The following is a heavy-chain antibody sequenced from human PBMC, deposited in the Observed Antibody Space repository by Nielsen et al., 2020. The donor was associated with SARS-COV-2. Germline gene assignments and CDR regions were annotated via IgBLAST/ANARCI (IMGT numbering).Heavy chain of an antibody. D-gene: IGHD3-9*01. Sequence: PGKGLEWIGEINHSGSTNYNPSLKSRVTISVDTSKNQFSLKLSSVTAADTAVYYCARVKYDILTGLFRDYYYYYMDVWGKGTTVTVSS. J-gene: IGHJ6*03. CDR2: INHSGST. CDR3: ARVKYDILTGLFRDYYYYYMDV. V-gene: IGHV4-34*01.